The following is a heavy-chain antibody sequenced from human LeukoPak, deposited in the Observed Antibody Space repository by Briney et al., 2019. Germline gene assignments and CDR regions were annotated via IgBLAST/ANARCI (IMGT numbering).Heavy chain of an antibody. J-gene: IGHJ4*02. D-gene: IGHD3-22*01. CDR2: IYTSGST. V-gene: IGHV4-4*07. CDR1: GGSISSYY. CDR3: ARDYYDSSGYYADY. Sequence: SETLSLTCTVSGGSISSYYWSWTRQPAGKGLEWIGRIYTSGSTNYNPSLKSRVTMSVDTSKNQFSLKLSSVTAADTAVYYCARDYYDSSGYYADYWGQGTLVTVSS.